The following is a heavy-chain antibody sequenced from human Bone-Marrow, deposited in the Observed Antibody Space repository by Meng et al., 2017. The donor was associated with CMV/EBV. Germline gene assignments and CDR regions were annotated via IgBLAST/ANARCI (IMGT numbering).Heavy chain of an antibody. D-gene: IGHD6-6*01. V-gene: IGHV4-59*12. CDR1: GFTFSSYW. CDR2: IYDSENT. Sequence: ESLKISCAASGFTFSSYWMHWVRQAPGKGLEYIGTIYDSENTFYNPSLRGRLTISVDTSKNQFSLKLTSVTAADTAVYYCARGHTSSSNNLFFDLWGRGTLVTVSS. CDR3: ARGHTSSSNNLFFDL. J-gene: IGHJ2*01.